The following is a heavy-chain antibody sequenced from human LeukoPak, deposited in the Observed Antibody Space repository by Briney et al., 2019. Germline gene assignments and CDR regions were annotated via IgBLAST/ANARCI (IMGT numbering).Heavy chain of an antibody. CDR2: INPSGGST. D-gene: IGHD6-19*01. V-gene: IGHV1-46*01. Sequence: ASVNVSCKASGYTFTSYYMHWVRQAPGQGLEWMGIINPSGGSTSYAQKFQGRVTMTRDTSTSTVYMELSSLRSEDTAVYYCARAKNPVAGVGRAFDPWGQGTLVTVSS. CDR3: ARAKNPVAGVGRAFDP. J-gene: IGHJ5*02. CDR1: GYTFTSYY.